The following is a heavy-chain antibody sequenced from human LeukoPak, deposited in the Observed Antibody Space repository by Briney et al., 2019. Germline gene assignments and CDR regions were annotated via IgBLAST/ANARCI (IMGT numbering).Heavy chain of an antibody. CDR2: IKSKTDGGTT. Sequence: PGGSLRLSCAASGFTFSNAWMNWVRQAPGKGLVWVGRIKSKTDGGTTDYAAPGKGRFTISRDDSKNTLYPQMNSLKTEDTAVYYCSTTYYYDSSEGYWGQGTMAIVSS. J-gene: IGHJ4*02. CDR3: STTYYYDSSEGY. D-gene: IGHD3-22*01. V-gene: IGHV3-15*07. CDR1: GFTFSNAW.